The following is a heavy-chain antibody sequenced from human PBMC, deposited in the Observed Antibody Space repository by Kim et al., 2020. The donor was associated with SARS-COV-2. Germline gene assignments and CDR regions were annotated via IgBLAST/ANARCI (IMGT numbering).Heavy chain of an antibody. CDR3: LTSYRSPSFDA. Sequence: ASVKVSCKVSGFSLRFLSIHWVRQAPGKGLEWMGGFHPGDADAVYAQKFQARVTMTEDTSTDTAYMDISNLTSEDTAVFYCLTSYRSPSFDAWGQGTTVTVSS. J-gene: IGHJ6*02. D-gene: IGHD6-19*01. V-gene: IGHV1-24*01. CDR1: GFSLRFLS. CDR2: FHPGDADA.